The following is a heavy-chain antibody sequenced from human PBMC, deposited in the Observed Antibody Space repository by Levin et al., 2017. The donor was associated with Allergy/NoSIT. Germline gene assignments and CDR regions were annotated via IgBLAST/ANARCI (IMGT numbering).Heavy chain of an antibody. J-gene: IGHJ4*02. CDR3: ARDRGTLPAPRGKLDY. CDR2: INSLSSTK. Sequence: GESLKISCAASGFTFSVYSMNWVRQAPGKGLEWVSYINSLSSTKYYADSVRGRFPISRHNGKQSLPLQMFSLTAEDTAVYYCARDRGTLPAPRGKLDYWGQGTLVTVSS. CDR1: GFTFSVYS. V-gene: IGHV3-48*01. D-gene: IGHD1-1*01.